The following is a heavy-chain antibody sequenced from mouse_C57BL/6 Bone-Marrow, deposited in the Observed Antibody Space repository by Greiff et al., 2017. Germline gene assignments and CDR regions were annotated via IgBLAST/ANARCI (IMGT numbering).Heavy chain of an antibody. CDR3: ARHATFAY. CDR2: ISNGGGST. V-gene: IGHV5-12*01. CDR1: GFTFSDYY. J-gene: IGHJ3*01. Sequence: DVMLVESGGGLVQPGGSLKLSCAASGFTFSDYYMYWVRQTPEKRLEWVAYISNGGGSTYYPDTVKGRFTISRDNAKNTLYLQMSRLKSEDTAMYYCARHATFAYWGQGTLVTVSA. D-gene: IGHD1-1*01.